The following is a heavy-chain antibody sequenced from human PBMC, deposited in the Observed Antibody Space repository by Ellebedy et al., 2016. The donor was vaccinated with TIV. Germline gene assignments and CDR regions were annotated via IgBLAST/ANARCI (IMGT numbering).Heavy chain of an antibody. J-gene: IGHJ4*02. CDR1: GYTFSGYG. V-gene: IGHV1-18*01. CDR3: ARDMVQGMVARYLWFDY. D-gene: IGHD3-10*01. CDR2: ISAYTGET. Sequence: ASVKVSCKASGYTFSGYGISWVRQAPGQGLEWMGWISAYTGETDYAQNVQGRVTMTTEKSTSTAYMELRSLRFDDTAVYYCARDMVQGMVARYLWFDYWGQGTQVTVSS.